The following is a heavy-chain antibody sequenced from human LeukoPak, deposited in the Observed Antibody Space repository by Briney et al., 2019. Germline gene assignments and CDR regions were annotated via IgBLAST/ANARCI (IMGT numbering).Heavy chain of an antibody. CDR1: GYTFNNYW. V-gene: IGHV5-51*01. D-gene: IGHD6-19*01. CDR2: IHPSDSDT. CDR3: ARPSRPGDSNGFDF. J-gene: IGHJ4*02. Sequence: GESLKISCKGSGYTFNNYWIGWVRQMPGKGLEWMGIIHPSDSDTRYSPSFQGQVTISVDKSISTTYLQWSSLKASDTAMYYCARPSRPGDSNGFDFWGQGTLVTVSS.